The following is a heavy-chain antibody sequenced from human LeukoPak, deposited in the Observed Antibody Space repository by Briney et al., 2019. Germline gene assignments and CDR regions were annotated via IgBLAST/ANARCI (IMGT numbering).Heavy chain of an antibody. V-gene: IGHV5-51*01. D-gene: IGHD2-15*01. CDR2: IYPGDSDT. CDR3: ATHMDCSGGSCYPGFSWFDP. Sequence: GESLQISCKGSGYSFTSYWIGWVRQMPGKGLEWMGIIYPGDSDTRYSPSFQGQVTISADKSISTAYLQWSSLKASDTAMYYCATHMDCSGGSCYPGFSWFDPWGQGTLVTVSS. CDR1: GYSFTSYW. J-gene: IGHJ5*02.